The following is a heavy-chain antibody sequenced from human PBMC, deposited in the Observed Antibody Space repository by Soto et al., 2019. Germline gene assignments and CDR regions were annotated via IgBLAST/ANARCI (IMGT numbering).Heavy chain of an antibody. D-gene: IGHD4-17*01. CDR1: GGSISSYY. J-gene: IGHJ3*02. Sequence: SETLSLTCTVSGGSISSYYWSWIRQPPGKGLEWIGYIYYSGSTNYNPSLKSRVTISVDTSKNQFSLKLSSVTAADTAVYYCARHEGGDYDAFDIWGQGTMVTVSS. CDR3: ARHEGGDYDAFDI. V-gene: IGHV4-59*08. CDR2: IYYSGST.